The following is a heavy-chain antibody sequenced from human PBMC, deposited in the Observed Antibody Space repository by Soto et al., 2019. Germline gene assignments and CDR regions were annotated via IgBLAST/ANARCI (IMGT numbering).Heavy chain of an antibody. D-gene: IGHD3-10*01. CDR2: INHSGTV. CDR3: ARAGAALVRGSIGGFDY. V-gene: IGHV4-34*01. CDR1: GGAFNGYY. J-gene: IGHJ4*02. Sequence: QVHLQQWGAGLLKPSETLSLTCAVNGGAFNGYYWTWIRQSPGKGLQWIGEINHSGTVDYNPSLKSLVTFSSDTYKKQFSLTLTSVTAADTAVYYCARAGAALVRGSIGGFDYWGQGTLVTVSS.